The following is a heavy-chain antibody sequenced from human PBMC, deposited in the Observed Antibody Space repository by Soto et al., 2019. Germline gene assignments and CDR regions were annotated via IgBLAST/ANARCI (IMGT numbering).Heavy chain of an antibody. J-gene: IGHJ6*02. V-gene: IGHV3-48*01. D-gene: IGHD2-15*01. CDR1: GFTFSWYS. CDR2: ISSSSSTI. Sequence: EVQLVESGGGLVQPGGSLRLSCAASGFTFSWYSMNWVRQAPGQGLEWVSYISSSSSTIYYADSVKGRFTISRDNAKNSRYRQMNSLRAEDTAVYYCARSGRYYYYGMDVWGQGTTVTVSS. CDR3: ARSGRYYYYGMDV.